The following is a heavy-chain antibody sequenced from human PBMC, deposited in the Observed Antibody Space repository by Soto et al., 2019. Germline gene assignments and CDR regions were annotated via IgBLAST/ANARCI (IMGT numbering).Heavy chain of an antibody. CDR1: GFTFSSYG. CDR3: AREESEYSSSWARFDY. D-gene: IGHD6-13*01. CDR2: IWYDGSNK. Sequence: HPGGSLRLSCAASGFTFSSYGMHWVRQAPGKGLEWVAVIWYDGSNKYYADSVKGRFTISRDNSKNTLYLQMNSLRAEDTAVYYCAREESEYSSSWARFDYWGQGTLVTVSS. J-gene: IGHJ4*02. V-gene: IGHV3-33*01.